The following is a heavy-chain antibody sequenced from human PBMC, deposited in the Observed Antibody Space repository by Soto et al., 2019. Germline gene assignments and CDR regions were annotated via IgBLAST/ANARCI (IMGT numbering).Heavy chain of an antibody. Sequence: GGSLRLSCAASRFTVSSNYMSWVRQAPGKGLEWVANIMQDGSDKYYVDSVKGRFTISRDNAKNSLYLQMTSLRAEDTAVYYCASKRLYFYGLDVWGQGTTVTVSS. CDR3: ASKRLYFYGLDV. V-gene: IGHV3-7*01. CDR2: IMQDGSDK. CDR1: RFTVSSNY. J-gene: IGHJ6*02.